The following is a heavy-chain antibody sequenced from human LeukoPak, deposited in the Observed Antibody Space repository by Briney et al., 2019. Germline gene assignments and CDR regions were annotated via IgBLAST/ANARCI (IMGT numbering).Heavy chain of an antibody. Sequence: GGSLRLSCAASGFTVSSNYMSWVRQAPGKGLEWVSLIYSGGSTYYADSVKGRFTISRDNSKNTLDLQMNSLRAEDTAVYYCVYYTIYGVVRWFDPWGQGTQVTVSS. CDR2: IYSGGST. CDR3: VYYTIYGVVRWFDP. D-gene: IGHD3-3*01. V-gene: IGHV3-53*01. J-gene: IGHJ5*02. CDR1: GFTVSSNY.